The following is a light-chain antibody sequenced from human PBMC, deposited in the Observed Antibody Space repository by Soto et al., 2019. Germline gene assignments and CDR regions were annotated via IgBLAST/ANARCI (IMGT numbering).Light chain of an antibody. Sequence: EIVLTQSPGTLSLSPGERATLSCRASQSVSSSYLAWYQQKPGQAPRLLISGTSNRATGIPDRFSGSGSGTDFILTISRLEPEDFAVYYCQQYGSSPLTFGGGTKVEIK. V-gene: IGKV3-20*01. CDR2: GTS. CDR3: QQYGSSPLT. CDR1: QSVSSSY. J-gene: IGKJ4*01.